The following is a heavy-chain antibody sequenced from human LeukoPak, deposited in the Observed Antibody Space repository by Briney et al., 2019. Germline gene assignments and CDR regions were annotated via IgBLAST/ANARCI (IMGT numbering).Heavy chain of an antibody. CDR3: ARGPSSGWYGNYFDY. CDR1: GGSISSSSYY. Sequence: PSETLSLTCTVSGGSISSSSYYWGWIRQPPGKGLEWIGSIYYSGSTYYNPSLKSRVTISVDTSKNQFSLKLSSVTAADTAVYYCARGPSSGWYGNYFDYWGQGTLVTVSS. J-gene: IGHJ4*02. V-gene: IGHV4-39*01. CDR2: IYYSGST. D-gene: IGHD6-19*01.